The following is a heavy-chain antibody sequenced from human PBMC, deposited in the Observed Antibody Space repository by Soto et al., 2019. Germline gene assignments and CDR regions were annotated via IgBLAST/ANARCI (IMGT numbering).Heavy chain of an antibody. CDR1: GDSISSYY. D-gene: IGHD1-26*01. Sequence: PSETLSLTCSVSGDSISSYYWNWIRQPPGKGLEWIGYVYFSGNTKYNTSPESRAKISVDTSRNQFSLRLTSVTAADTAVYYCARDAGIVGAYYFDHWGQGILVTVS. CDR2: VYFSGNT. CDR3: ARDAGIVGAYYFDH. V-gene: IGHV4-59*01. J-gene: IGHJ4*02.